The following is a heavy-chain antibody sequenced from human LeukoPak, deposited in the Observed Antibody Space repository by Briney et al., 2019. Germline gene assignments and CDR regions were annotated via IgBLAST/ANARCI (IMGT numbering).Heavy chain of an antibody. CDR2: INHSGST. CDR3: ARGGIRGALFDY. V-gene: IGHV4-34*01. Sequence: SETLSLTCAVYGGSFSGYYWSWIRQPPGKGLEWIGEINHSGSTNYNPSLKSRVTISVDSSKNQFSLKLTSVTAADTAVYYCARGGIRGALFDYWGQGTLVTVSS. CDR1: GGSFSGYY. J-gene: IGHJ4*02. D-gene: IGHD6-13*01.